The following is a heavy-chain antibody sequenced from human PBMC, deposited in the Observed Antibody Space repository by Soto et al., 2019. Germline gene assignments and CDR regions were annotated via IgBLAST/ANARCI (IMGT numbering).Heavy chain of an antibody. J-gene: IGHJ6*02. CDR1: GITFINCL. CDR3: ARDSYAPHV. D-gene: IGHD4-17*01. Sequence: GXSVRLACASSGITFINCLMHWVRQAAGKGLVWVARINIDGSGTTYADSVKGRFTISRDNAKNTVFLEMKNLRAEDTAVYYCARDSYAPHVWGQGTTVTVSS. V-gene: IGHV3-74*03. CDR2: INIDGSGT.